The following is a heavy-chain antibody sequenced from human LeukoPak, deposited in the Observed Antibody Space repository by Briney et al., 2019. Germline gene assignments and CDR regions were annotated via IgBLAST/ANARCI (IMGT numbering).Heavy chain of an antibody. CDR2: INPNSGGT. CDR1: GYTFTGYY. Sequence: GASVKVSCKASGYTFTGYYMHWVRQAPGQGLEWMGWINPNSGGTNYAQKFQGRVTMTRDTSTSTVYMELSSLRSEDTAVYYCARENYGDYVGENWFDPWGQGTLVTVSS. CDR3: ARENYGDYVGENWFDP. V-gene: IGHV1-2*02. D-gene: IGHD4-17*01. J-gene: IGHJ5*02.